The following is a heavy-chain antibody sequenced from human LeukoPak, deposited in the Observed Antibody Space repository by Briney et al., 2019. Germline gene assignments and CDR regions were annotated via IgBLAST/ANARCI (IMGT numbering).Heavy chain of an antibody. Sequence: QSGGSLRLSCAASGFIVSSNYMSWVRQAPRKGLEWVSTIYSGGSTYYADSVKGRFTISRDNSQNTLYLQMNSLRAEDTAVYYCARAATLAGPFDYWGQGTLVTVS. D-gene: IGHD6-13*01. CDR3: ARAATLAGPFDY. J-gene: IGHJ4*02. V-gene: IGHV3-53*01. CDR2: IYSGGST. CDR1: GFIVSSNY.